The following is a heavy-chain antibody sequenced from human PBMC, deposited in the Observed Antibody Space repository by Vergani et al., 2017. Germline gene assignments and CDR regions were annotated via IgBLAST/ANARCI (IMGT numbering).Heavy chain of an antibody. CDR3: ARDRYYLGSRSYPYFYYYGLDV. Sequence: LVESGGGLVQPGGSLRLSCAASSFSVSSHYMTWVRQAPGKGLEWVSSISSSSSYIHYSDSLKGRFTISRDNAKSSLYLQMNSLRAEDTGVYYCARDRYYLGSRSYPYFYYYGLDVWGQGTAVTVSS. J-gene: IGHJ6*02. CDR1: SFSVSSHY. CDR2: ISSSSSYI. D-gene: IGHD3-10*01. V-gene: IGHV3-21*02.